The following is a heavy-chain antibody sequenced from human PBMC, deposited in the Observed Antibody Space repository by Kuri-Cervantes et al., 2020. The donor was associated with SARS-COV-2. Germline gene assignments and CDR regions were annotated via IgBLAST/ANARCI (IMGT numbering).Heavy chain of an antibody. Sequence: SETLSRTCTVSGGSISSYYWSWVRQPPGKGLEWIGYIYYSGSTNYNPSLKSRVTISVDTSKNQFSLKLSSVTAADTAVYYCARDGGSSWDFDYWGQGTLVTVSS. V-gene: IGHV4-59*01. CDR2: IYYSGST. J-gene: IGHJ4*01. D-gene: IGHD6-13*01. CDR1: GGSISSYY. CDR3: ARDGGSSWDFDY.